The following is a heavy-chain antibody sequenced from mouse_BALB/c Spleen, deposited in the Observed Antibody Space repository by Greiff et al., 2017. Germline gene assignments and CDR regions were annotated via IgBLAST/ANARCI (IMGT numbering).Heavy chain of an antibody. V-gene: IGHV5-6*01. J-gene: IGHJ4*01. CDR2: ISSGGSYT. CDR1: GFTFSSYG. D-gene: IGHD1-1*01. Sequence: EVKLMESGGDLVKPGGSLKLSCAASGFTFSSYGMSWVRQTPDKRLEWVATISSGGSYTYYPDSVKGRFTISRDNAKNTLYLQMSSLKSEDTAMYYCAREGSSYGYAMDYWGQGTSVTVSS. CDR3: AREGSSYGYAMDY.